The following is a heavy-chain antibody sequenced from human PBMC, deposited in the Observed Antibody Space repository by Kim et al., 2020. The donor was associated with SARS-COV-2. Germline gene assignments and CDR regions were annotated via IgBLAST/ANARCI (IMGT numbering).Heavy chain of an antibody. D-gene: IGHD2-2*01. V-gene: IGHV3-23*01. CDR3: AKDIVVPAAPGAFDI. J-gene: IGHJ3*02. Sequence: DSVKGRFTISRDNSKNTLYLQMNSLRAEDTAVYYCAKDIVVPAAPGAFDIWGQGTMVTVSS.